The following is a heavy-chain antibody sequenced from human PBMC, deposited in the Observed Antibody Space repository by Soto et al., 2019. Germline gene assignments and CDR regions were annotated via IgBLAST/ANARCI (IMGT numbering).Heavy chain of an antibody. CDR3: ARVLLTTPLYYYYYGMDV. CDR1: GGTFSSYA. J-gene: IGHJ6*02. D-gene: IGHD4-4*01. CDR2: IIPIFGTA. V-gene: IGHV1-69*13. Sequence: ASVKVSCKASGGTFSSYAISWVRQAPGQGLEWMGGIIPIFGTANYAQKFQGRVTITADESTSTAYMELSSLRSEDTAVYYCARVLLTTPLYYYYYGMDVWGQGTTVTVSS.